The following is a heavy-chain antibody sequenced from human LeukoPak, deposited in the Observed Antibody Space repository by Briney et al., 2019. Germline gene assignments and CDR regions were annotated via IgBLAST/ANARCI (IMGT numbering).Heavy chain of an antibody. D-gene: IGHD3-3*01. Sequence: GWSLRLSCAASGFTFDDYAMHWVRQAPGKGLEWVSGISWNSGSVNYADSVKGRFTISRDNAKNSLNLQMNSLRAEDTAFYYCTRGLFGVITPYFDYWGQGTLVTVSS. CDR2: ISWNSGSV. J-gene: IGHJ4*02. CDR1: GFTFDDYA. V-gene: IGHV3-9*01. CDR3: TRGLFGVITPYFDY.